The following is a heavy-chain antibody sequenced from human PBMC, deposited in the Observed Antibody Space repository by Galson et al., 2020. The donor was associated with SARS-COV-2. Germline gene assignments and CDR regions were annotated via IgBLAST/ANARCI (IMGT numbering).Heavy chain of an antibody. J-gene: IGHJ6*02. D-gene: IGHD1-1*01. CDR2: IITIFGAA. V-gene: IGHV1-69*13. Sequence: SVKVSCKAFGGNFRNYVISWVRQAPGQGLEWMGGIITIFGAAHYAQKFHGRLTITADESTSTAYMELRSLRSEDTALYYCARDSPPYNTSQLGMDVWGQGTTVTVSS. CDR1: GGNFRNYV. CDR3: ARDSPPYNTSQLGMDV.